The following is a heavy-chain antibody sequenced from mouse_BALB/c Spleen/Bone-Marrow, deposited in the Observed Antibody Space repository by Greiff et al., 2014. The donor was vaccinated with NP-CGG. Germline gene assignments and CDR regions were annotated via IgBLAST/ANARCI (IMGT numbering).Heavy chain of an antibody. V-gene: IGHV1-9*01. CDR1: GYTFSSYW. CDR3: ARDHFDY. J-gene: IGHJ2*01. CDR2: ILPGSVTT. Sequence: VQLQESGAELMKPGASVKISCKATGYTFSSYWIEWIKQRPGHGLEWIGEILPGSVTTNYNGRFKGKATFTADTSSNTAYMQLSSLTSEDSAVYYCARDHFDYWSPGTTLTVSS.